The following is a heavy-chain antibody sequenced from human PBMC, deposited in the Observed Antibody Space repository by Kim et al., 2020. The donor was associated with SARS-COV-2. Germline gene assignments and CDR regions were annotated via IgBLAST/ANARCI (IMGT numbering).Heavy chain of an antibody. CDR1: GGSISTGDYS. Sequence: SETLSLTCAVSGGSISTGDYSWNWIRQPPGKGLEWIAKIYYSGATSYNPSLKSRVTISIYGSNNQFSLNLKSVTAADTAPYYCARDSYIKVRGIGQDDA. CDR2: IYYSGAT. CDR3: ARDSYIKVRGIGQDDA. V-gene: IGHV4-30-2*01. D-gene: IGHD3-10*01. J-gene: IGHJ3*01.